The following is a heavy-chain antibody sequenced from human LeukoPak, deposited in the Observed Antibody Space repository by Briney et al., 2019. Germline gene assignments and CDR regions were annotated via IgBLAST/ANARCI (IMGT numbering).Heavy chain of an antibody. Sequence: SETLSLTCAVSGYSISSGYYWGWIRQPPGKGLEWIGSIYHSGSTYYNPSLKSRVTKSVDTSKNQFSLKLSSVTAADTAVYYCARRLGYCSSTSCYYYFDYWGQGTLVTVSS. D-gene: IGHD2-2*01. J-gene: IGHJ4*02. CDR3: ARRLGYCSSTSCYYYFDY. V-gene: IGHV4-38-2*01. CDR1: GYSISSGYY. CDR2: IYHSGST.